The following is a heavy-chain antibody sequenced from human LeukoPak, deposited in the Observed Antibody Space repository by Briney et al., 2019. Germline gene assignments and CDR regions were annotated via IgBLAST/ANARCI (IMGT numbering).Heavy chain of an antibody. CDR1: GGSISSYY. J-gene: IGHJ4*02. D-gene: IGHD3-10*01. CDR2: IYYSGST. CDR3: ARARVGVRGVITLYFDY. Sequence: SETLSLTCAVYGGSISSYYWSWIRQPPGKGLEWIGYIYYSGSTNYNPSLKSRVTISVDTSKNQFSLKLSSVTAADTAVYYCARARVGVRGVITLYFDYWGQGTLVTVSS. V-gene: IGHV4-59*01.